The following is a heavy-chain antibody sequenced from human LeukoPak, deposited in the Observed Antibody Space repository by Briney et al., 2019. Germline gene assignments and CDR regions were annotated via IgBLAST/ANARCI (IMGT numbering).Heavy chain of an antibody. CDR2: IKSKTDGGTT. D-gene: IGHD5-18*01. Sequence: PGGSLRLSCAASGFTFSSYWMSWVRQAPGKGLEWVGRIKSKTDGGTTDYAAPVKGRFTISRDDSKNTLYLQMNSLKTEDTAVYYCTTITDTAMVLYWGQGTLVTVSS. CDR1: GFTFSSYW. V-gene: IGHV3-15*01. CDR3: TTITDTAMVLY. J-gene: IGHJ4*02.